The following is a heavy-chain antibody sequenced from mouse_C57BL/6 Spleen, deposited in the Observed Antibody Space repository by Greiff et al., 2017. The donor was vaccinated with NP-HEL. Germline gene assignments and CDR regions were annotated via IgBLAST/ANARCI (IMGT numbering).Heavy chain of an antibody. D-gene: IGHD1-1*01. CDR2: IYPGDGDT. J-gene: IGHJ1*03. V-gene: IGHV1-80*01. CDR3: ARERDITSFDV. Sequence: QVQLQQPGAELVKPGASVKISCKASGYAFSSYWMNWVKQRPGKGLEWIGQIYPGDGDTNYNGKFKGKATLTADKSSSTAYMQLSSLTSEDSAVYFCARERDITSFDVWGTGTTVTVSS. CDR1: GYAFSSYW.